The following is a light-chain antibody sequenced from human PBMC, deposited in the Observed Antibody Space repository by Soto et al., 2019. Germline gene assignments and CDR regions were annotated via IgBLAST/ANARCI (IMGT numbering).Light chain of an antibody. CDR3: QNYNGAPWT. Sequence: DIQMTQSPSSLSASVGDRVTITCRASQGISNYLVWYQQKPGKVPKLLIYAASTLQSVVPSRFSGSGSGTDFTLTISSLQPADVATYYCQNYNGAPWTFGQGTKVEIK. V-gene: IGKV1-27*01. CDR2: AAS. CDR1: QGISNY. J-gene: IGKJ1*01.